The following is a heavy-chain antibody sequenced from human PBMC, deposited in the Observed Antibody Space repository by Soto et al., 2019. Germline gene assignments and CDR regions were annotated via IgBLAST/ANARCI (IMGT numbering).Heavy chain of an antibody. CDR1: GLTFSSYG. D-gene: IGHD3-10*01. J-gene: IGHJ4*02. CDR2: ISYDGSNK. CDR3: AKDSHYGSGSYQGCLGY. V-gene: IGHV3-30*18. Sequence: PGGSLRLSCAASGLTFSSYGMHWVRQAPGKGLEWVAVISYDGSNKYYADSVKGRFTISRDNSKNTLYLQMNSLRAEDTAVYYCAKDSHYGSGSYQGCLGYWGQGTLVTVSS.